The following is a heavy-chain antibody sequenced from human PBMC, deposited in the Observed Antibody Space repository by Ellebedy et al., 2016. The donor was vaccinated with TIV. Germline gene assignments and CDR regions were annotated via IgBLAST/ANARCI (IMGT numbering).Heavy chain of an antibody. V-gene: IGHV4-59*01. J-gene: IGHJ3*02. D-gene: IGHD3-22*01. CDR2: IYYSGST. CDR1: GGSISSYY. CDR3: ARSDVTRGHYDSSGYPPDAFDI. Sequence: MPSETLSLTCTVSGGSISSYYWSWIRQPPGKGLEWIGYIYYSGSTNYNPSLKSRVTISVDTSKNQFSLKLCSVTAADTAVYYCARSDVTRGHYDSSGYPPDAFDIWGQGTMVTVSS.